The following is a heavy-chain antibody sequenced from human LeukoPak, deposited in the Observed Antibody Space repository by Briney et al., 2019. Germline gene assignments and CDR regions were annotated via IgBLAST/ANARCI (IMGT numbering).Heavy chain of an antibody. D-gene: IGHD2-15*01. CDR2: INHSRST. V-gene: IGHV4-34*01. CDR3: ARHPVLLWAFDI. CDR1: GGSFSGYY. Sequence: SETLSLTCAVYGGSFSGYYWSWIRQPPGKGLEWIGEINHSRSTNYNPSLKSRVTISVDTSKNQFSLKLSSVTAADTAVYYCARHPVLLWAFDIWGQGTMVTVSS. J-gene: IGHJ3*02.